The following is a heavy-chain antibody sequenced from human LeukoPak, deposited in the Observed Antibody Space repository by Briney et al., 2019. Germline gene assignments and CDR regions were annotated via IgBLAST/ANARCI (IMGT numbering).Heavy chain of an antibody. CDR2: MNPNSGNT. D-gene: IGHD1-26*01. Sequence: ASVKVSCTASGYSFTSFDINWVRLATGQGLEWMAWMNPNSGNTGYAQKFRGRVTLTRDTSTSTAYMEVSSLRSEDTAVYYCARDFWVVGAHATLSEPPPFDYWGQGTLVTVSS. V-gene: IGHV1-8*01. CDR3: ARDFWVVGAHATLSEPPPFDY. J-gene: IGHJ4*02. CDR1: GYSFTSFD.